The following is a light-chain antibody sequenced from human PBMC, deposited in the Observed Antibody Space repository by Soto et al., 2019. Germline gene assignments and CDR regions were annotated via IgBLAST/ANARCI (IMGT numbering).Light chain of an antibody. CDR1: SSNIGAGYD. J-gene: IGLJ2*01. CDR3: QSYDTSLSGPV. Sequence: QSVLTQPPSVSGAPGQRVTISCTGSSSNIGAGYDVHWYQQLPGTAPKVLIHGDSNRPSGVPDRFSGSKSGTSASLAITGLQAEDEADYFCQSYDTSLSGPVFGGGTKVTVL. V-gene: IGLV1-40*01. CDR2: GDS.